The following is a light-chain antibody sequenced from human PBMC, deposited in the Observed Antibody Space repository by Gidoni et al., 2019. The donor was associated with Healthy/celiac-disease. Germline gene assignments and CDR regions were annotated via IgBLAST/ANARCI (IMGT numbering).Light chain of an antibody. CDR3: QQSNSYPVA. J-gene: IGKJ2*01. Sequence: DTHVTQSPSTLSASVGDRVTITCRASQSISSWLSWYQQKPGKAPKLLIYYASSLESGVPSRFSGSGSGTEFTLTISSLQPDDFATYYCQQSNSYPVAFGQGTKVEIK. V-gene: IGKV1-5*03. CDR2: YAS. CDR1: QSISSW.